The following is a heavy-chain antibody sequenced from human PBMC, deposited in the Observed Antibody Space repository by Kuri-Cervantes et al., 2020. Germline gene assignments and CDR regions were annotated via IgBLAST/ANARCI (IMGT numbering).Heavy chain of an antibody. Sequence: ASVKVSCKASGYTFTAYYMHWVRQAPGQGLEWMGIINPSGGSTSYAQKFQGRVTMTRDTSTSTVYMELSSLRSGDTAVYYCAREIFGVVIDRVSWFDPWGQGTLVTVSS. J-gene: IGHJ5*02. CDR1: GYTFTAYY. CDR3: AREIFGVVIDRVSWFDP. D-gene: IGHD3-3*01. CDR2: INPSGGST. V-gene: IGHV1-46*01.